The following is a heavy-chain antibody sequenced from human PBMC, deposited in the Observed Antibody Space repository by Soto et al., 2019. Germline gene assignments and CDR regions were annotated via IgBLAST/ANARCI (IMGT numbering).Heavy chain of an antibody. CDR3: ASDDVHCSGGSCYVVPMDV. V-gene: IGHV3-66*01. D-gene: IGHD2-15*01. CDR1: GFTVTSKY. CDR2: IQSGGST. J-gene: IGHJ6*03. Sequence: DVQLVESGGGLVQPGGSLTLSCAGSGFTVTSKYMSWVRQAPGKGLEWVSLIQSGGSTLYADSVKGRFSISRDNSKNTVYLQINSLRAEDTAVYYCASDDVHCSGGSCYVVPMDVWGKGPTVTVSS.